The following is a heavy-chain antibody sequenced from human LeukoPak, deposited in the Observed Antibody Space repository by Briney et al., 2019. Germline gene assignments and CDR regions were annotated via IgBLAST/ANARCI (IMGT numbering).Heavy chain of an antibody. CDR3: ARVIPYYYDSSGYYRTYYFDY. D-gene: IGHD3-22*01. CDR2: IYYSGST. Sequence: PSETLSLTCTVSGGSISSGGYYWSWIRQHPGKGLEWIGYIYYSGSTYYNPSLKSRVTISVDTSKNQFSLKLSSVTAADTAVYYCARVIPYYYDSSGYYRTYYFDYWGQGTLVTVSS. J-gene: IGHJ4*02. V-gene: IGHV4-30-4*08. CDR1: GGSISSGGYY.